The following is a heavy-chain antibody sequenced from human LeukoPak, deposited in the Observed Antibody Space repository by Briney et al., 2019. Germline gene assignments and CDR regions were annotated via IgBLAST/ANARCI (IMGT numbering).Heavy chain of an antibody. V-gene: IGHV3-30*03. Sequence: LRLSCAASGFTFSSYDMHWVRQAPGKGLEWVSIISFDGSTKYYANSVKGRFTISRDNSKNTLYLQMNSLRAEDTAVYSCATNYDILTGLPSYYGMDVWGQGTTVTVSS. CDR3: ATNYDILTGLPSYYGMDV. CDR1: GFTFSSYD. J-gene: IGHJ6*02. CDR2: ISFDGSTK. D-gene: IGHD3-9*01.